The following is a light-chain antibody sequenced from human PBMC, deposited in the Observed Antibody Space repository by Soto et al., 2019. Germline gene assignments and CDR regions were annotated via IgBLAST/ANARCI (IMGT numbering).Light chain of an antibody. Sequence: EIVLTQSPGTLSLSPGERATLSCRASQSVASGHLAWYQQTPGQAPRLLVSDASSRAAGIPARFSASGSGTDFTLTISDVQPEDFALYYCHQRQSWPRTFGQGTKVDIK. J-gene: IGKJ1*01. V-gene: IGKV3D-20*02. CDR2: DAS. CDR1: QSVASGH. CDR3: HQRQSWPRT.